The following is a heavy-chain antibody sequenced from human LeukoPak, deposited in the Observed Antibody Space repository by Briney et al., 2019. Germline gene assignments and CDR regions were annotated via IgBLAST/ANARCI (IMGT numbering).Heavy chain of an antibody. D-gene: IGHD1-26*01. Sequence: GGSLRLSCAASGFTFSSYAMHWVRQAPGKGLEWVAVISYDGSNKYYADSVKGRFTISRDNSKNTLYLQMNSLRAEDTAVYYCAKDGSVFDYWGQGTLVTVSS. V-gene: IGHV3-30-3*01. J-gene: IGHJ4*02. CDR1: GFTFSSYA. CDR2: ISYDGSNK. CDR3: AKDGSVFDY.